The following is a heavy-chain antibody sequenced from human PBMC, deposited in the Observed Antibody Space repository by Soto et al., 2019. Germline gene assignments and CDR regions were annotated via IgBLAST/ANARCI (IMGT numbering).Heavy chain of an antibody. CDR2: IKSKTDGGTT. CDR3: TTDDGSITIFGVVIGSVVDV. J-gene: IGHJ6*02. D-gene: IGHD3-3*01. V-gene: IGHV3-15*01. CDR1: GFTFSNAW. Sequence: EVQLMESGGGLVKPGGSLRLSCAASGFTFSNAWMSWVRQAPGKGLEWVGRIKSKTDGGTTDYAAPVKGRFTISRDDSKNTLYLQMNSLKTEDTAVYYCTTDDGSITIFGVVIGSVVDVWGQGTTVTVSS.